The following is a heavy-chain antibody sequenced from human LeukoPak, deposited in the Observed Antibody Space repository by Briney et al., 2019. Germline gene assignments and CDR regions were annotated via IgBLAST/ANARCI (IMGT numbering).Heavy chain of an antibody. J-gene: IGHJ6*02. CDR2: TYYRSKWHN. CDR1: GDSVSSNSAA. CDR3: ARDRGPAVNYYGSGSVDYYYGMDV. Sequence: SQTLSLTCAISGDSVSSNSAAWNWIRQSPSRGLEWLGRTYYRSKWHNDYAVSVKSRITINPDTSKNQFSLQLNSVTPEDTAVYYCARDRGPAVNYYGSGSVDYYYGMDVWGQGTTVTVSS. V-gene: IGHV6-1*01. D-gene: IGHD3-10*01.